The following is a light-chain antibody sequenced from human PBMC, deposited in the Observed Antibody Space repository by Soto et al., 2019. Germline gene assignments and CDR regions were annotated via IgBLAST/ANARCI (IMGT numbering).Light chain of an antibody. Sequence: DIKLTQSPSFLPASVDARVSISIRASHDITASLAWYQQEPGKPPKLLIYDSSTLHTAVPSRFTGSGSGRKFTLTISGMQFGDFATYFCQQLTHYPYTFGQGTRLEIK. V-gene: IGKV1-9*01. CDR1: HDITAS. CDR3: QQLTHYPYT. CDR2: DSS. J-gene: IGKJ5*01.